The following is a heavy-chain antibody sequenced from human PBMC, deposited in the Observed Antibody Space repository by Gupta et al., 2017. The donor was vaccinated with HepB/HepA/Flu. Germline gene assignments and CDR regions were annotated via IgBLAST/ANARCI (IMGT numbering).Heavy chain of an antibody. CDR3: ARGPNYGDRTDYFDY. D-gene: IGHD4/OR15-4a*01. CDR2: IKRDGSDI. V-gene: IGHV3-7*01. Sequence: EVQLVASGGGLVQPGGSLRLSCAASGFIYSNLWMSWVRPTPGKGLEWVASIKRDGSDISYVDSVRGRFTISRDNAKSSLYLQINSLRAEDTAVYFCARGPNYGDRTDYFDYWGQGTLVTGSS. CDR1: GFIYSNLW. J-gene: IGHJ4*02.